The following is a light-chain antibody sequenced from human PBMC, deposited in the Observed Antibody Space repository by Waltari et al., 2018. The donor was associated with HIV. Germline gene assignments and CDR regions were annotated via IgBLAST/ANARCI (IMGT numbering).Light chain of an antibody. CDR1: KLGNKY. V-gene: IGLV3-1*01. Sequence: YDMTQPPSVSVSPGQTATITRSGDKLGNKYVSWYRQRPGQSPVLVIYSDAKRPSGIPERFSGSNSGSTATLTISGTQAMDEGDYYCQAWDTTTAVFGTGTRVTVL. J-gene: IGLJ1*01. CDR2: SDA. CDR3: QAWDTTTAV.